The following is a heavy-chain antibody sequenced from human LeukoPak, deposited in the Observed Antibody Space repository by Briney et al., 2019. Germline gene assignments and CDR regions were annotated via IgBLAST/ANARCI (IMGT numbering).Heavy chain of an antibody. Sequence: SETLSLTCTVSGGSISSSSYYWGWIRQPPGKGLEWIGSMYYSGSTYYNPSLKSRVTISVDTSKNQFSLKLSSVTAADTAVYYCARVYYYDSSGPHDYWGQGTLVTVSS. CDR3: ARVYYYDSSGPHDY. V-gene: IGHV4-39*07. CDR2: MYYSGST. D-gene: IGHD3-22*01. CDR1: GGSISSSSYY. J-gene: IGHJ4*02.